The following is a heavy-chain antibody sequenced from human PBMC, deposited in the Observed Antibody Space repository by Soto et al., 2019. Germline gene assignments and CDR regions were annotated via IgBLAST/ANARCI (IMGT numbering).Heavy chain of an antibody. Sequence: VGSLRLSCAASGFTFSSYGMHWVRQAPGKGLEWVAVISYDGSNKYYADSVKGRFTISRDNSKNTLYLQMNSLRAEDTAVYYCAKTRYSGYDFGIFDYWGQGTLVTVSS. V-gene: IGHV3-30*18. CDR2: ISYDGSNK. CDR1: GFTFSSYG. J-gene: IGHJ4*02. D-gene: IGHD5-12*01. CDR3: AKTRYSGYDFGIFDY.